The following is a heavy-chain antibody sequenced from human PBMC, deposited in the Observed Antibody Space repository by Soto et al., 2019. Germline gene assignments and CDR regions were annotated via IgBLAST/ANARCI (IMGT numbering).Heavy chain of an antibody. V-gene: IGHV3-23*01. CDR3: AYRRQSSNYYNFFDP. CDR1: GFTFGSYA. Sequence: PGGSLRLSCAASGFTFGSYAMSWVRQAPGKGLEWVSAISGSGGTTYYADSVKSRLTITKDTSRNQVVLTMTNMDPVDTATYYCAYRRQSSNYYNFFDPWGQGTLVTVSS. CDR2: ISGSGGTT. J-gene: IGHJ5*02. D-gene: IGHD3-10*01.